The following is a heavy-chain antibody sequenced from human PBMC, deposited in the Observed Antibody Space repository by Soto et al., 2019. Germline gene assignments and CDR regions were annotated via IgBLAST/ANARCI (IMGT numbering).Heavy chain of an antibody. D-gene: IGHD2-15*01. CDR2: IYYSGST. Sequence: SETMSLTCTVSGGSISSVGYCWSRIRQHPGKGLEWIGYIYYSGSTYYNPSLKSRVTISVDTSKNQFSLKLSSVTAADTAVYYCARDRVVVAATANGWFDPWGQGTLVTVSS. V-gene: IGHV4-31*03. CDR3: ARDRVVVAATANGWFDP. J-gene: IGHJ5*02. CDR1: GGSISSVGYC.